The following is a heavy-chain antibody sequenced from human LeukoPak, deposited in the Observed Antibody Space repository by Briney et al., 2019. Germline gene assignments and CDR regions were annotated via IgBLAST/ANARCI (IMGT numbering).Heavy chain of an antibody. CDR1: GGTFSRYY. D-gene: IGHD4-17*01. CDR3: ASLIHDYDDTMRDY. J-gene: IGHJ4*02. V-gene: IGHV4-34*01. Sequence: SETLSLTCAVYGGTFSRYYWSWIRQPPGKGLEWIGEINDSGGTYYNPSLKSRVTISVDTSKNQSSLKLSSVTAADTAVYYCASLIHDYDDTMRDYWGQGTLVTVS. CDR2: INDSGGT.